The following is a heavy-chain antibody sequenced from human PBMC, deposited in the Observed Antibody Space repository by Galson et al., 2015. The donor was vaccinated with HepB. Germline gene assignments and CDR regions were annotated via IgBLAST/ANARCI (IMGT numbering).Heavy chain of an antibody. CDR3: AKWGAADFWSGYGDY. J-gene: IGHJ4*02. CDR1: GFIFSTYG. D-gene: IGHD3-3*01. CDR2: ISYDGSNK. V-gene: IGHV3-30*18. Sequence: SLRLSCAASGFIFSTYGMHWVRQAPGKGLEWVAVISYDGSNKYYADSVKGRFTISRDNSKNTLSLQMNSLRAEDTAVYYCAKWGAADFWSGYGDYWGQGTLVTVSS.